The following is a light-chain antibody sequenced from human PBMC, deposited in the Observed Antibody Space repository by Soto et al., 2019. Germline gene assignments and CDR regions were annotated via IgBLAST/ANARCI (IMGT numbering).Light chain of an antibody. J-gene: IGLJ2*01. CDR2: DVS. V-gene: IGLV2-14*03. CDR1: SSDVGGYNS. Sequence: QSALTQPASVSGSPGQSITISCTGTSSDVGGYNSVSWYQQHPGEAPKLMIYDVSNRPSGVSNRFSGSKSGNTASLTISGLQAEDEADYYCSSYPSSSTAVIFGGGIKLTVL. CDR3: SSYPSSSTAVI.